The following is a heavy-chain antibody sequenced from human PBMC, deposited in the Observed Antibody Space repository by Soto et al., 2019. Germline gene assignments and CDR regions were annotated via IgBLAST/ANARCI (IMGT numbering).Heavy chain of an antibody. D-gene: IGHD6-19*01. CDR1: GGTFTKYA. CDR3: ASGVGGLGGSSGWPDYAFDV. CDR2: IVPLPGTT. J-gene: IGHJ3*01. V-gene: IGHV1-69*01. Sequence: QVQLVQSGAAVRKPGSSVKVSCKASGGTFTKYAITWVRQAPRQGLEWMGGIVPLPGTTNYAQKFRGRVTISADESTSTAYLELSSLMSEDTAVYYFASGVGGLGGSSGWPDYAFDVWGQGTMVIVSS.